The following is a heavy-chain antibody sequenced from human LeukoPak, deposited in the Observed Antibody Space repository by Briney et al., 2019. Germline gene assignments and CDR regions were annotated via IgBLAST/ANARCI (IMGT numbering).Heavy chain of an antibody. Sequence: PGGSLRLSCAASGFTFSDYYMSWIRQAPGKGLEWVSYISSSGSTIYYADSVKGRFTISRDNAKNSLYLQMNSLRAGDTAVYYCATDLLTNWFDPWGQGTLVTVSS. V-gene: IGHV3-11*01. CDR2: ISSSGSTI. CDR1: GFTFSDYY. CDR3: ATDLLTNWFDP. D-gene: IGHD1-26*01. J-gene: IGHJ5*02.